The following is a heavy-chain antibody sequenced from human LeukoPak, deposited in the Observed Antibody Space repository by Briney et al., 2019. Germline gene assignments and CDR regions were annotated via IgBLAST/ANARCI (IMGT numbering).Heavy chain of an antibody. D-gene: IGHD3-10*01. CDR3: ATKAGSGGGYFDY. V-gene: IGHV3-53*05. CDR1: GLTVSTDY. CDR2: ILPSHST. J-gene: IGHJ4*02. Sequence: GGSLRLSCAASGLTVSTDYMSWVRQAPGKGLEWVSVILPSHSTYYADSVKGRFTISRDNSKNAVYLQMNSLRPEDTAVYYCATKAGSGGGYFDYWGQGTLVTVSS.